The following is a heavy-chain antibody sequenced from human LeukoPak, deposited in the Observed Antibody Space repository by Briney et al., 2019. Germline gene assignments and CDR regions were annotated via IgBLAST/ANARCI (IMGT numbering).Heavy chain of an antibody. Sequence: PSETLSLTCTVSGASISRSDYFWGWIRQPPGKGLEWIGSIYYSGSTYYNASLKSRGTISVDTSKNQFSLKLNSVTAADTAVYFCARQVVAVAGTGYFDYWGQGTLVTVSS. CDR3: ARQVVAVAGTGYFDY. D-gene: IGHD6-19*01. J-gene: IGHJ4*02. CDR2: IYYSGST. CDR1: GASISRSDYF. V-gene: IGHV4-39*01.